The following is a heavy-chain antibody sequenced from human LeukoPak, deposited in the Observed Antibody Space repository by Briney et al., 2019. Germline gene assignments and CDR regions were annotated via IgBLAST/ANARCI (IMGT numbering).Heavy chain of an antibody. V-gene: IGHV3-7*04. CDR1: GFTFSSYW. CDR3: ARDRSYYKYLEY. D-gene: IGHD3-10*01. J-gene: IGHJ4*02. Sequence: GGSLRLSCGVSGFTFSSYWMSWVRQAPGKGLEWVANIKQDGSEEYHVDSVKGRFTISRDNARNLLFLQMNSLRADDTAVYFCARDRSYYKYLEYWGQGTLVTVSS. CDR2: IKQDGSEE.